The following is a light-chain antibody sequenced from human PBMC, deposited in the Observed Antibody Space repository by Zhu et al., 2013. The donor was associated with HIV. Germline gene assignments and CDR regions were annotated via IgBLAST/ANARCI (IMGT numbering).Light chain of an antibody. CDR3: QQYGSSVT. CDR2: DAS. CDR1: QSVSSY. Sequence: EIVLTQSPATLSLSPGERATLSCRASQSVSSYLAWYQQKPGQAPRLLIYDASNRATGIPARFSGSGSGTDFTLTIGRLEPEDFAVYYCQQYGSSVTFGPGTKVDIK. V-gene: IGKV3-11*01. J-gene: IGKJ3*01.